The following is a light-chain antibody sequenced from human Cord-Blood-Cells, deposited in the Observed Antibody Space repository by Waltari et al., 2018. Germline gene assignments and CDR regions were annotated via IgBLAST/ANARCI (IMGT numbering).Light chain of an antibody. V-gene: IGLV2-8*01. Sequence: QSALTQPPSASGSPGQSVTISCTGTSSDVGGYNYVSWSQQHPGNAPKLMIYEVSKRPSGVPDGFAGSKSGNTASLTVSGLQAEDEADYYCSSYAGSNNLVFGGGTKLTVL. J-gene: IGLJ2*01. CDR2: EVS. CDR3: SSYAGSNNLV. CDR1: SSDVGGYNY.